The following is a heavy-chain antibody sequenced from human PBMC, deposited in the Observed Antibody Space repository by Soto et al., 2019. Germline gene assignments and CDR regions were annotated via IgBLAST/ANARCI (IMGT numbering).Heavy chain of an antibody. CDR3: ARHTDIVVVVAATPFSWFDP. V-gene: IGHV1-69*12. J-gene: IGHJ5*02. CDR1: GGTFSSYA. Sequence: QVQLVQSGAEVKKPGSSVKVSCKASGGTFSSYAISWVRQAPGQGLEWMGGIIPIFTTANYAQKFKGRVTITADESTSTAYMELSSLRFEDTAVYYCARHTDIVVVVAATPFSWFDPWGQGTLVTVSS. CDR2: IIPIFTTA. D-gene: IGHD2-15*01.